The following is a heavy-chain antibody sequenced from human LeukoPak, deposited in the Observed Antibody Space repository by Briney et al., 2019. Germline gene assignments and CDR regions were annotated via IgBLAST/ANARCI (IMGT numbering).Heavy chain of an antibody. CDR3: ARDPSLRVTLDY. CDR1: GFTFSHYG. CDR2: IWYDGNNK. V-gene: IGHV3-33*01. Sequence: GRSLRLSCAASGFTFSHYGMHWVRQAPGKGLEWVAIIWYDGNNKYYADSVKGRFTISRDNSKNTLYLQMNSLRPEDTAIYYCARDPSLRVTLDYWGQGTLVTVSS. J-gene: IGHJ4*02. D-gene: IGHD5/OR15-5a*01.